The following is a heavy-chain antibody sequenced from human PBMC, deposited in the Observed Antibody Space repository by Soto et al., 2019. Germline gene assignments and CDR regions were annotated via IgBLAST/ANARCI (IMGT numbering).Heavy chain of an antibody. CDR1: GFTFSSYS. J-gene: IGHJ5*02. CDR2: ISSSSSYI. D-gene: IGHD6-19*01. V-gene: IGHV3-21*01. Sequence: GGSLRLSCAASGFTFSSYSTNWVRQAPGKGLEWVSSISSSSSYIYYADSVKGRFTISRDNAKNSLYLQMNSLRAEDTAVYYCAKDTIAVAGPPNWFDPWGEGTLVTVSS. CDR3: AKDTIAVAGPPNWFDP.